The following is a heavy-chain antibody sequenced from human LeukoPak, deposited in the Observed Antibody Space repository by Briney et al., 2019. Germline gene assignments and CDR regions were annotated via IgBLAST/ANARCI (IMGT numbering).Heavy chain of an antibody. D-gene: IGHD5-18*01. CDR1: GFTFSSYT. CDR3: ARDIPQGGYSYGYGMDV. V-gene: IGHV3-23*01. CDR2: ISGSGDNT. Sequence: GGSLRLSCAASGFTFSSYTMNWVRQAPGKGLEWVSGISGSGDNTYYADSVKGRFTISRDNSKNTLYLQMNSLRAEDTAVYYCARDIPQGGYSYGYGMDVWGQGTTVTVSS. J-gene: IGHJ6*02.